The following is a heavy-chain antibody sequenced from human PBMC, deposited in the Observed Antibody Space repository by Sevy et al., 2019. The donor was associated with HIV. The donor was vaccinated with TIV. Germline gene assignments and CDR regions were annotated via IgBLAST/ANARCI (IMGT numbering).Heavy chain of an antibody. D-gene: IGHD1-20*01. CDR3: AKGVTSLTRTSNS. Sequence: GGSLRLSCAASGFTFNNYAMNWVRQAPGKGLEWVSAISGSGATTFYADSVKGRFTISRDNPKKTLYLQMNSLRPEDTATYYCAKGVTSLTRTSNSWGQGTLVTVSS. CDR2: ISGSGATT. V-gene: IGHV3-23*01. CDR1: GFTFNNYA. J-gene: IGHJ5*02.